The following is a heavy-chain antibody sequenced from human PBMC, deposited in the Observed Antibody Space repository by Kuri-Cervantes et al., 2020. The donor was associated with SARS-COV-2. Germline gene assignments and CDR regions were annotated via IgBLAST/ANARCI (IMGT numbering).Heavy chain of an antibody. V-gene: IGHV1-69*05. CDR1: GGTFSSYA. CDR2: IIPIFGTA. CDR3: ARTRIAAAGTIDY. J-gene: IGHJ4*02. D-gene: IGHD6-13*01. Sequence: SVKVSCKASGGTFSSYAISWVRRAPGQGLEWMGGIIPIFGTANYAQKFQGRVTITTDESTSTAYMELSSLRSEDTAVYYCARTRIAAAGTIDYWGQGTLVTVSS.